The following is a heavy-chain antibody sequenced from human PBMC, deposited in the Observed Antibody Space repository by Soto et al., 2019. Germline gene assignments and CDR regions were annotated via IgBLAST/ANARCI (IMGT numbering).Heavy chain of an antibody. D-gene: IGHD2-8*01. CDR3: ARSSCTNGVCHYFDY. V-gene: IGHV1-18*04. CDR2: ISAHNGNT. Sequence: QVQLVQSGAEVKKPGASVKVSCKASGYTFTSYGISWVRQAPGQGLEWMGWISAHNGNTNYAQKLQGRVTMTTDTSTSTAYMELRSLRSDDTAVYYCARSSCTNGVCHYFDYWGQGTLVTVSS. J-gene: IGHJ4*02. CDR1: GYTFTSYG.